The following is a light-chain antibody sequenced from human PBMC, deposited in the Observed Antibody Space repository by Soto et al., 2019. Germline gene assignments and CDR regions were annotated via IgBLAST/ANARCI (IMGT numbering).Light chain of an antibody. J-gene: IGLJ2*01. CDR3: QSYDSSLSGSV. CDR1: SSNIGAGYD. Sequence: QAVVTQPPSMSGAPGQRVTISCTGSSSNIGAGYDVHWYQQLPGTAPKLLIYGNSNRPSGVPDRFSGSKSGTSASLAITGLQAEDEADYYCQSYDSSLSGSVFGGGTQLTVL. V-gene: IGLV1-40*01. CDR2: GNS.